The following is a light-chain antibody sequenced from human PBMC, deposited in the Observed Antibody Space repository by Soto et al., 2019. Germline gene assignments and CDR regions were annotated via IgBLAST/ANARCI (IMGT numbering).Light chain of an antibody. Sequence: AIRMTQSPSSLSASTGDRVTITCRASQGISSYLAWYQQKPGKAPKLLIYAASTLQSGVPSRFSGSGSGTDFTLTISSLQPEDVATYYCQKYNSALTWTFGQGTKVDIK. V-gene: IGKV1-8*01. J-gene: IGKJ1*01. CDR1: QGISSY. CDR2: AAS. CDR3: QKYNSALTWT.